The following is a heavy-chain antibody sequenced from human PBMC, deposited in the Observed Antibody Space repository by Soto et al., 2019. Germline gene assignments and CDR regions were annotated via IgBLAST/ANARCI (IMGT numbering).Heavy chain of an antibody. CDR1: GGTFSSYA. Sequence: SVKVSCKASGGTFSSYAISWVRQAPGQGLEWMGRIIPILGIANYAQKFQGRVTITADKSTSTAYMELSSLRSEDTAVYYCARRHGGADAFDIWGQGTMVTVSS. CDR3: ARRHGGADAFDI. J-gene: IGHJ3*02. V-gene: IGHV1-69*04. CDR2: IIPILGIA. D-gene: IGHD3-16*01.